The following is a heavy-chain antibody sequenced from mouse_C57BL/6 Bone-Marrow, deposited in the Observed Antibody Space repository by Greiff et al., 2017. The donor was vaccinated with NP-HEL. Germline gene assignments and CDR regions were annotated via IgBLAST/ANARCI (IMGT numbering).Heavy chain of an antibody. D-gene: IGHD1-1*01. V-gene: IGHV1-4*01. CDR3: ARIGSSSWYFDV. CDR1: GYTFTSYT. J-gene: IGHJ1*03. Sequence: VQLQQSGAELARPGASVKMSCKASGYTFTSYTMHWVKQRPGQGLEWIGYINPSSGYTKYNQKFKDKATLTADKSSSTAYMQLSSLTSEDSAVYYGARIGSSSWYFDVWGTGTTVTVSS. CDR2: INPSSGYT.